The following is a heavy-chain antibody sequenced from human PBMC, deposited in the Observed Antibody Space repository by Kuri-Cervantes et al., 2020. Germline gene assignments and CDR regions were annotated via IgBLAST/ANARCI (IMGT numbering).Heavy chain of an antibody. J-gene: IGHJ6*02. Sequence: GESLKISCTAPGFTFSSYWMSWVRQAPGKGLEWVANIKQDGSEKYYVDSVKGRFTISRDNAKNSLYLQMNSLRAEDTAVYYCARDRAYWVVNGMDVWGQGTTVTVSS. CDR1: GFTFSSYW. CDR2: IKQDGSEK. V-gene: IGHV3-7*01. D-gene: IGHD2-8*02. CDR3: ARDRAYWVVNGMDV.